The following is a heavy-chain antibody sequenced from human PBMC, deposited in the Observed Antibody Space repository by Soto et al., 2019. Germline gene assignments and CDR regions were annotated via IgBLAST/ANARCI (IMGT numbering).Heavy chain of an antibody. CDR2: INHSGST. J-gene: IGHJ4*02. V-gene: IGHV4-34*01. CDR3: AGLYGSGSYYSRDY. D-gene: IGHD3-10*01. Sequence: SETLSLTCAVYGGSFSGYYWSWIRQPPGKGLEWIGEINHSGSTNYNPSLKSRVTISVDTSKNQFSLKLSSVTAADTAVYYCAGLYGSGSYYSRDYWGPGTLVTVAS. CDR1: GGSFSGYY.